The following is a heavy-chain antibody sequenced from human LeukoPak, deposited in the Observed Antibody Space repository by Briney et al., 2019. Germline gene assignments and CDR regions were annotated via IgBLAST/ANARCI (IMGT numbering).Heavy chain of an antibody. J-gene: IGHJ5*02. CDR2: TSSGSSWI. Sequence: GGSLRLSCAASGFTFSDYSMNWVRQTPEKGLEWVASTSSGSSWIYYADSVRGRFTISRDNAKNLLYLQMNSLRVEDTAIYYCARDAGGRTQREGWFDPWGQGTLVTVSS. CDR1: GFTFSDYS. CDR3: ARDAGGRTQREGWFDP. V-gene: IGHV3-21*06. D-gene: IGHD1-1*01.